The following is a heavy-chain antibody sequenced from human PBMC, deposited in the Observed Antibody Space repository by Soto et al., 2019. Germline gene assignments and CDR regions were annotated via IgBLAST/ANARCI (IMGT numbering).Heavy chain of an antibody. Sequence: PSATLSLTCTVSGGSISSSNYYWGWIRQPPGKGLEWIGSIYYSGSTYYNPSLKSRVTISVDTSKNQFSLKLSSVTAADTAVYYCARMIAYGSGSFYFDYWGQGTLVTVSS. D-gene: IGHD3-10*01. CDR1: GGSISSSNYY. CDR2: IYYSGST. J-gene: IGHJ4*02. V-gene: IGHV4-39*01. CDR3: ARMIAYGSGSFYFDY.